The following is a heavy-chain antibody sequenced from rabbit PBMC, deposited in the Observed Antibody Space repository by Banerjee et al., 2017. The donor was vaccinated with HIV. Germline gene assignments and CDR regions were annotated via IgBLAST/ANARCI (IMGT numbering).Heavy chain of an antibody. CDR1: GFDISGYH. D-gene: IGHD4-1*01. V-gene: IGHV1S40*01. J-gene: IGHJ4*01. Sequence: QSLEESGGDLVKPGASLTLTCTASGFDISGYHMCWVRQAPGKGLEWIACINTSSGSTVYATWAKGRFTISRTSSTTVALQMTSLTAADTATYFCARDLAGVTGWNFNLWGQGTLVPS. CDR2: INTSSGST. CDR3: ARDLAGVTGWNFNL.